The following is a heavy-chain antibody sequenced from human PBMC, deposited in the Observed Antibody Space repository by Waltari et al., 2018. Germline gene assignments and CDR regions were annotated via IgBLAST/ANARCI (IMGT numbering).Heavy chain of an antibody. V-gene: IGHV3-53*01. CDR1: GFDVSNDR. CDR2: INSGGDT. CDR3: ARDVAGYYYFDL. Sequence: EGQMVECGGGLMQHGWSLQFPCAAYGFDVSNDRMSWVWQAPGQGLEWVSVINSGGDTHYPDSVKGRFTISRNNSKNTIYLQLNTLRAEDTALYYCARDVAGYYYFDLWGRGTLVTV. J-gene: IGHJ2*01.